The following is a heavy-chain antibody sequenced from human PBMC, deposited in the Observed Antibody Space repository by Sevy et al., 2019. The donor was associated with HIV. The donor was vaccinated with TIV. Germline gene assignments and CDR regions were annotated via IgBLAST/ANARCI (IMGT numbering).Heavy chain of an antibody. CDR2: INPNSGGT. V-gene: IGHV1-2*02. CDR1: GYTFTGYY. D-gene: IGHD6-19*01. J-gene: IGHJ4*02. CDR3: ARDLLAVAGTTPFDY. Sequence: ASVKVSCKASGYTFTGYYMHWVRQAPGQGLEWMGWINPNSGGTNYAQKFRGRVTMTRDTSISTAYMELSRLRSDDTAVYYCARDLLAVAGTTPFDYWGQGTLVTVS.